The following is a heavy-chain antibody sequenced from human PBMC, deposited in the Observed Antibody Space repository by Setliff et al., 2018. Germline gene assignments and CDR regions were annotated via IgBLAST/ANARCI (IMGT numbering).Heavy chain of an antibody. Sequence: SETLSLTCTVSGVSVASHYWSWIRQAPGTGLEWIAYVHDNGETNQNPSLKSRVTISVDTSKNQFSLKMTSVTAADTAIYYCARGTTGIYDPWGQGILVTVSS. CDR3: ARGTTGIYDP. CDR1: GVSVASHY. V-gene: IGHV4-59*02. CDR2: VHDNGET. D-gene: IGHD1-1*01. J-gene: IGHJ5*02.